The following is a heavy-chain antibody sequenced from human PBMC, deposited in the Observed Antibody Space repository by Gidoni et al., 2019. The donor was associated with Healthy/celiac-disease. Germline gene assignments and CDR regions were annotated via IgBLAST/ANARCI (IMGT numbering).Heavy chain of an antibody. D-gene: IGHD3-9*01. Sequence: EVQLVASEGGLVQPGWYMSLSCAASGFTVSTEYKSWVRQAPGKGLEGVSVIYSGGTTYHADAVNGRFTIARDKSQNTLYLQMNSLRAEDTAVYYCARGKYDILTGYYHAFDIWGQGTMVTVSS. V-gene: IGHV3-66*02. J-gene: IGHJ3*02. CDR3: ARGKYDILTGYYHAFDI. CDR2: IYSGGTT. CDR1: GFTVSTEY.